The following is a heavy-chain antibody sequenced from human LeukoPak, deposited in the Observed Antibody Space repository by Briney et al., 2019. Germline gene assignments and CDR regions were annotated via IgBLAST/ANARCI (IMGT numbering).Heavy chain of an antibody. D-gene: IGHD6-19*01. CDR1: GFTFSSYD. J-gene: IGHJ4*02. CDR3: ARQRGAAGSFDY. CDR2: IGTISDT. Sequence: PGGSLRLSCAASGFTFSSYDMHWVRQAPGKGLEWVSAIGTISDTFYPGSVKGRFTISRDNAKNSLYLQMNSLRAEDTAVYYCARQRGAAGSFDYWGQGTLVTVSS. V-gene: IGHV3-13*01.